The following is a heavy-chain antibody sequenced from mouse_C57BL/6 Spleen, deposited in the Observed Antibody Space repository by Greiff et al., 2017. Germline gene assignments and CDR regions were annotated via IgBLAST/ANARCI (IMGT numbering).Heavy chain of an antibody. J-gene: IGHJ4*01. CDR2: IYPGDGDT. V-gene: IGHV1-80*01. D-gene: IGHD4-1*02. Sequence: QVQLKQSGAELVKPGASVKISCKASGYAFSSYWMNWVKQRPGKGLEWIGQIYPGDGDTNYNGKFKGKATLTADKSSSPAYMQLSSLTSEDSAVXVCEGATWPYAMDYWGQGTSVTVSS. CDR3: EGATWPYAMDY. CDR1: GYAFSSYW.